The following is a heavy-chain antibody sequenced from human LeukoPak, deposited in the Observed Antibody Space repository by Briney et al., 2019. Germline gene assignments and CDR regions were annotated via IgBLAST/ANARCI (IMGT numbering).Heavy chain of an antibody. Sequence: GGSLRLSCAASGFTFTHYAMHWVRQTPGKGLEWVAVIFYDGTIQYYSDSVRGRLIVSRDNPKNTLYLQMNSLRAEDTAVYYCAREGDRSSSYLNWFDPWGQGTLVTVSS. D-gene: IGHD6-13*01. J-gene: IGHJ5*02. V-gene: IGHV3-33*08. CDR2: IFYDGTIQ. CDR1: GFTFTHYA. CDR3: AREGDRSSSYLNWFDP.